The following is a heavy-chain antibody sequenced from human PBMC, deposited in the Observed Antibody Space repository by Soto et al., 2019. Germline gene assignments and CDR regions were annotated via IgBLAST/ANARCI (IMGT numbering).Heavy chain of an antibody. CDR3: AKESLVGYCSSTSCNNWFDP. CDR1: GFTFSSYG. CDR2: ISYDGSNK. D-gene: IGHD2-2*01. J-gene: IGHJ5*02. V-gene: IGHV3-30*18. Sequence: ESGGGVVQPGRSLRLSCAASGFTFSSYGMHWVRQAPGKGLEWVAVISYDGSNKYYADSVKGRFTISRDNSKNTLYLQMNSLRAEDTAVYYCAKESLVGYCSSTSCNNWFDPWGQGTLVTVSS.